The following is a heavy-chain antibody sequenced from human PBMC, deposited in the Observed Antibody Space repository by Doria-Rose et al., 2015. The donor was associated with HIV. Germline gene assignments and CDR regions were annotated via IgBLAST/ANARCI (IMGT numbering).Heavy chain of an antibody. V-gene: IGHV4-4*09. CDR2: IYSGGSP. CDR3: ARFRPSRGIYYSLDV. CDR1: GGSISSYY. J-gene: IGHJ6*03. D-gene: IGHD3-10*01. Sequence: VQLQESGPGLVKPAETLSLTCTVSGGSISSYYWNWVRQPPGKGLEWIGYIYSGGSPPYNPPPKGRVTISIAPSKSQFPLKLSSVTAADTAVYYCARFRPSRGIYYSLDVWGKGTTVTVSS.